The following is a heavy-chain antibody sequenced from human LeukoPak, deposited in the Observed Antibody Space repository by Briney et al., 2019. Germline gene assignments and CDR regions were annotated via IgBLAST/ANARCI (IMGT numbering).Heavy chain of an antibody. CDR1: GGSFSGYY. CDR3: ARGWSYYFDY. D-gene: IGHD3-10*01. CDR2: INDSGST. J-gene: IGHJ4*02. Sequence: SETLSLTCAVYGGSFSGYYWSWIRQPPGQGLEWIGEINDSGSTNYNPSLKSRVTMLVDASKNQFSLKLTSVTASETAVYYCARGWSYYFDYWEQGSLVSVSS. V-gene: IGHV4-34*01.